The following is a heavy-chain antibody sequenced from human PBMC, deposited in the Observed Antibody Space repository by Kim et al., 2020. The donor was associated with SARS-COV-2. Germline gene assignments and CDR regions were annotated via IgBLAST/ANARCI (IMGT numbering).Heavy chain of an antibody. CDR3: ARDRGGIYCSSTSCYIGPNYYYYGMDV. V-gene: IGHV3-21*01. D-gene: IGHD2-2*02. J-gene: IGHJ6*02. Sequence: GGSLRLSCAASGFTFSSYSMNWVRQAPGKGLEWVSSISSSSSYIYYADSVKGRFTISRDNAKNSLYLQMNSLRAEDTAVYYCARDRGGIYCSSTSCYIGPNYYYYGMDVWGQGTTVTVSS. CDR2: ISSSSSYI. CDR1: GFTFSSYS.